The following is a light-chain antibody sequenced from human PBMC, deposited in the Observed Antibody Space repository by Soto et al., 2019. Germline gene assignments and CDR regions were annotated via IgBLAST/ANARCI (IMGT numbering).Light chain of an antibody. Sequence: DIQMTQYPSTLSASVGDRVTITCRASQSISSWLAWYQQKPGKAPKLLIYKASSLESGVPSRFSGSGSGTEFTLTFSSLQPDDFATYYCQQYNSYSSFGQGTKV. CDR2: KAS. CDR1: QSISSW. CDR3: QQYNSYSS. J-gene: IGKJ1*01. V-gene: IGKV1-5*03.